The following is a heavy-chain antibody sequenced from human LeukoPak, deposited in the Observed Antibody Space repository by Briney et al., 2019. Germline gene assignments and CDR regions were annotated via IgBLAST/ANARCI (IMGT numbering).Heavy chain of an antibody. CDR3: ARDLMYCDTMSCYDGDFDY. Sequence: ASVKDSFKASGYSYINFGLRWVRQPPGQGLEGMGWSNAYNHNTNYAQKFQGRVTMTIDTSTTTVYMELRSLRSDDTAIYYCARDLMYCDTMSCYDGDFDYWGQGTPVTVSS. D-gene: IGHD2-2*01. V-gene: IGHV1-18*01. CDR1: GYSYINFG. J-gene: IGHJ4*02. CDR2: SNAYNHNT.